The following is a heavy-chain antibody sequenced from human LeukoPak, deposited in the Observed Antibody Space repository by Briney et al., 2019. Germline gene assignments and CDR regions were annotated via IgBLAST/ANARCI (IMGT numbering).Heavy chain of an antibody. D-gene: IGHD3-9*01. Sequence: GGSLRLYCAASGFIFSNYAMSWVRQAPGKGLEWVSAIGGRDGGTYYADSVKGRFTVSRDDPKNTLYLQMNTLRAEDTAVYYCAKWGDYDILTGYYDSDYWGQGTLVTVSS. CDR1: GFIFSNYA. CDR2: IGGRDGGT. CDR3: AKWGDYDILTGYYDSDY. J-gene: IGHJ4*02. V-gene: IGHV3-23*01.